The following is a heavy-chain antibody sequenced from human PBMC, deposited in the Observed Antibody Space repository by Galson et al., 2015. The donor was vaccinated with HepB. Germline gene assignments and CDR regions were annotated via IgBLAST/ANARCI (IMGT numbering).Heavy chain of an antibody. D-gene: IGHD4-17*01. CDR3: ARDYGDYEWHWFDS. CDR2: ISSSSSYI. V-gene: IGHV3-21*01. J-gene: IGHJ5*01. Sequence: SLRLSCTASGFTFSIYNMNWVRQAPGKGLEWVSSISSSSSYIYYADSVKGRFTISRDNAKNSLYLQMNSLRAEDTAVYYCARDYGDYEWHWFDSWGQGTLVTVSS. CDR1: GFTFSIYN.